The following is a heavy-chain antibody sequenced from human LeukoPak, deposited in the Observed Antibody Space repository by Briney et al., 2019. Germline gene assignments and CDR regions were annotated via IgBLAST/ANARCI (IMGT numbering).Heavy chain of an antibody. V-gene: IGHV4-59*01. J-gene: IGHJ5*02. CDR1: GGSISSYY. CDR2: IYYSGST. CDR3: ARLLSANWFDP. Sequence: SETLSLTCTVSGGSISSYYWSGIRQPPGKGLEWIGYIYYSGSTNYNPSLKSRVTISVDTSKNQFSLKLSSVTAADTAVYYCARLLSANWFDPWGQGTLVTVSS. D-gene: IGHD1-26*01.